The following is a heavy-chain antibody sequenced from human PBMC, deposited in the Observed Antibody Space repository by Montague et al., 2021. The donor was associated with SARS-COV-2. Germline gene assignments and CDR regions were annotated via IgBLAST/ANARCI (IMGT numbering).Heavy chain of an antibody. CDR1: GFSFNDYW. J-gene: IGHJ4*02. Sequence: SLRLSCAASGFSFNDYWMSWVRQAPGKGLEWVANIKQDGSETNHVDSVRVRFTVSRDNARNSLFLQMDSLSTEDTAVYYCAKGYTGDWDHYLDYWGQGTLVTVSS. D-gene: IGHD6-19*01. CDR3: AKGYTGDWDHYLDY. V-gene: IGHV3-7*01. CDR2: IKQDGSET.